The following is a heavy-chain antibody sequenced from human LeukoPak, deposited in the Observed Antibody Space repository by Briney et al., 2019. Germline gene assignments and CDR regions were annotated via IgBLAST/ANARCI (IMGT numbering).Heavy chain of an antibody. J-gene: IGHJ3*02. CDR1: GFTFRDYL. CDR3: GRGGDGIDI. V-gene: IGHV3-74*01. Sequence: SGGSLRLSCAVSGFTFRDYLMHWVRQAPGKGLVWVSRINIVDTNAYADSVEGRFTISRDNRKNTLYLQMNSLRAEDTAVYFCGRGGDGIDIWGQGTTVIVSS. CDR2: INIVDTNA.